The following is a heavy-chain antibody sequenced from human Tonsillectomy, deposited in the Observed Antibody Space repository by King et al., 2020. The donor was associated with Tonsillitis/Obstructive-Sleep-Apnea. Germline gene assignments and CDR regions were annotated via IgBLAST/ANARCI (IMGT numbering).Heavy chain of an antibody. V-gene: IGHV6-1*01. CDR3: AGDRRAGQGELLRFNN. D-gene: IGHD6-19*01. J-gene: IGHJ4*02. CDR1: GDSVSSNSAA. Sequence: VQLQQSGPGLVKPSQTLSLTCAISGDSVSSNSAAWNWIRQSPSRGLEWLGRTYYRSKWYNDYAVSVKSRITINPDTSKNQSSLQLNPGTPEDTAVYYCAGDRRAGQGELLRFNNWGQGTLVTVSS. CDR2: TYYRSKWYN.